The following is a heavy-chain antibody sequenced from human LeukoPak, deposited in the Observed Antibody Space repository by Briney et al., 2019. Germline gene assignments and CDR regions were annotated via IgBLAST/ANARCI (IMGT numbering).Heavy chain of an antibody. CDR1: GFTFSSYG. Sequence: GGSLRLSCAASGFTFSSYGIQWVRQAPGKGLEWVAVISYDGSNKYYADSVKGRFTISRDNSKNTLYLQMNSLRAEDTAVYYCARVRFWDYYDSSGYYLDYWGQGTLVTVSS. D-gene: IGHD3-22*01. J-gene: IGHJ4*02. V-gene: IGHV3-30*19. CDR2: ISYDGSNK. CDR3: ARVRFWDYYDSSGYYLDY.